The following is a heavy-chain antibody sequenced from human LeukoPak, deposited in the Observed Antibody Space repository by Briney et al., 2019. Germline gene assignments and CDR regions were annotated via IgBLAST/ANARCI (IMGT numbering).Heavy chain of an antibody. J-gene: IGHJ4*02. CDR2: ISSSTSCI. CDR1: GFTFSSYS. Sequence: GGSLRLSRAASGFTFSSYSMNWIRQAPGKGLEWVSSISSSTSCIYYADSVKGRFTISKDNAKNSLYLQMNSLRAEDTAVYYCARAGGSTVSHSDYWGQGTLVTVSS. D-gene: IGHD4-17*01. V-gene: IGHV3-21*01. CDR3: ARAGGSTVSHSDY.